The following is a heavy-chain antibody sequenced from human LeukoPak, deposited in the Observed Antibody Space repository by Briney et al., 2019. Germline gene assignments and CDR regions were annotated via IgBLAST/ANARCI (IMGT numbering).Heavy chain of an antibody. Sequence: PGGSLRLSCVASGFTFTSSAMSWVRQAPGKGLEWVSYISSSGSTIYYADSVKGRFTISRDNAKNSLYLQMNSLRAEDTAVYYCAELGSTMIGGVWGKGTTVTISS. CDR1: GFTFTSSA. D-gene: IGHD3-10*02. J-gene: IGHJ6*04. CDR2: ISSSGSTI. V-gene: IGHV3-48*03. CDR3: AELGSTMIGGV.